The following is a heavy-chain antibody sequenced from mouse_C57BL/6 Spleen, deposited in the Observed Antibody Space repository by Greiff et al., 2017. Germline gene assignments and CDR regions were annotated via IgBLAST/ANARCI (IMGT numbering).Heavy chain of an antibody. CDR1: GYTFPEST. CDR2: FYPGSGSI. CDR3: ARHEEAAQATAFAY. V-gene: IGHV1-62-2*01. D-gene: IGHD3-2*02. Sequence: VQLQQSGAELVKPGASVKLSCKASGYTFPESTIHCVKQRSGQGLEWIGWFYPGSGSIKYNEKFKDKATLTAEKSASTVYMELSRLTSEDSAVYFCARHEEAAQATAFAYWGQGTLVTVSA. J-gene: IGHJ3*01.